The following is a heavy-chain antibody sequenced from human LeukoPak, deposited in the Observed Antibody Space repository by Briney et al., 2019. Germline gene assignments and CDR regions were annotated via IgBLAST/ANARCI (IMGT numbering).Heavy chain of an antibody. V-gene: IGHV3-23*01. Sequence: GGSLRLSCAASGFTFSSYAMSWVRQAPGKGLEWVSAISGSGGSTYYADSVKGRFTISRDNSKNTLYLQMNSLRAEDTAVYYCAKDGGLGELSLPYFDYWGQGTLVTVSS. CDR1: GFTFSSYA. J-gene: IGHJ4*02. D-gene: IGHD3-16*02. CDR2: ISGSGGST. CDR3: AKDGGLGELSLPYFDY.